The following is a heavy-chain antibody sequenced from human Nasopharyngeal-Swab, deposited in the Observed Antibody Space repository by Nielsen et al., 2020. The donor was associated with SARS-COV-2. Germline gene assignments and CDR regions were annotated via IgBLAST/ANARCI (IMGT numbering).Heavy chain of an antibody. CDR2: VYTSGGT. J-gene: IGHJ6*01. CDR1: GGSISGYF. D-gene: IGHD1-1*01. V-gene: IGHV4-4*07. CDR3: ARSGTTKYGLDV. Sequence: SETLSLTCSVSGGSISGYFLSWIRQPAGEGLEWIGRVYTSGGTNYNPSLKSRVTISIDMSKNQFSLELRSVTAADTAFYYCARSGTTKYGLDVWGQGTTVIVSS.